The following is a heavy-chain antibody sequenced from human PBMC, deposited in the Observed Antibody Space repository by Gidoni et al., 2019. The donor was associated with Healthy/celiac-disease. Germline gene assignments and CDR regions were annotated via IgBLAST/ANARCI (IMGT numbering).Heavy chain of an antibody. CDR2: IRSKANSYAT. CDR1: GFTFSGSA. Sequence: EVQLVESGGGLVQPGGSLNLSCAASGFTFSGSAMHWVRQASGKGLEWVGRIRSKANSYATAYAASVKGRFTISRDDSKNTAYLQMNSLKTEDTAVYYCTRLGYGDYGWGQGTLVTVSS. V-gene: IGHV3-73*02. J-gene: IGHJ4*02. CDR3: TRLGYGDYG. D-gene: IGHD4-17*01.